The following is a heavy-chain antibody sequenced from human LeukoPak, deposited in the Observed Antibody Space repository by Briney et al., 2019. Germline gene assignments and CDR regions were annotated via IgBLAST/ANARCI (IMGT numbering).Heavy chain of an antibody. J-gene: IGHJ4*02. V-gene: IGHV3-9*01. Sequence: GGSLRLSCAASGFTFDDYAMHWVRQAPGKGLEWVSGISWNSGSIGYADSVKGRLTISRDNAKNSLYLQMNSLRAEDTAVYYCARGRYDSSGYYSIFDYWGQGTLVTVSS. D-gene: IGHD3-22*01. CDR1: GFTFDDYA. CDR3: ARGRYDSSGYYSIFDY. CDR2: ISWNSGSI.